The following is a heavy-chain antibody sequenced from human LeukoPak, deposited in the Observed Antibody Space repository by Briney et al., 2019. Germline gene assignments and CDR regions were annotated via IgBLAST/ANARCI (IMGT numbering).Heavy chain of an antibody. D-gene: IGHD2-2*01. CDR2: ISAYNGNT. CDR1: GYTFTSYG. V-gene: IGHV1-18*01. J-gene: IGHJ4*02. CDR3: ARVPYCSSTSCYDFDY. Sequence: VASVKVSCKASGYTFTSYGISWVRQAPGQGLEWMGWISAYNGNTNYAQKLQGRVTMTTDTSTSTAYMELRSLRSDDTAVYYCARVPYCSSTSCYDFDYWGRGTLVTVSS.